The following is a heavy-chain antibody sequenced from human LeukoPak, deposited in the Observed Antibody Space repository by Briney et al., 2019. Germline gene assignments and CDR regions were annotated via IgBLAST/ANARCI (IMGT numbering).Heavy chain of an antibody. J-gene: IGHJ4*02. CDR3: ARGRIAAAGTEEFDY. V-gene: IGHV3-7*03. D-gene: IGHD6-13*01. Sequence: GGSLRLSCAASGFTFSRYWMSWVRQAPGKGLEWVANIKQDGSEKYYVDSVKGRFTISRDNSKNTVYLQMNNLRAEDTAVYYCARGRIAAAGTEEFDYWGQGTLVTVSS. CDR2: IKQDGSEK. CDR1: GFTFSRYW.